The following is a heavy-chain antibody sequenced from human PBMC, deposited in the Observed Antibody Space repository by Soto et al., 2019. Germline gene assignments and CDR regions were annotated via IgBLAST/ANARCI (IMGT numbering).Heavy chain of an antibody. Sequence: PSETLSLTCAVSGYSISSGYYWGWLRQPPGKGLEWIGSIYHGGSTYYNPSLNSRVTLSIDMTNNHVSLILNSVTAADTAVYYCASVGSWVRHYSESCRYTLRIWFDPWGQETLLAVSS. CDR2: IYHGGST. D-gene: IGHD3-16*02. CDR3: ASVGSWVRHYSESCRYTLRIWFDP. CDR1: GYSISSGYY. J-gene: IGHJ5*02. V-gene: IGHV4-38-2*01.